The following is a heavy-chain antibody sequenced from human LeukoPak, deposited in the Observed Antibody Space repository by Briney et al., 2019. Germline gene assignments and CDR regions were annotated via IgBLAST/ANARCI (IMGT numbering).Heavy chain of an antibody. V-gene: IGHV4-59*01. CDR1: GGSISGYY. J-gene: IGHJ4*02. Sequence: SETLSLTCTGSGGSISGYYWSWVRQPPGKGLEWIGYIYYSGSTNYNPSLKSRVTISVDTSKNQFSLKLSSVTAADTAVYYCARETAAGRSTLGYRGQGTLVTVSS. CDR2: IYYSGST. CDR3: ARETAAGRSTLGY. D-gene: IGHD2-2*01.